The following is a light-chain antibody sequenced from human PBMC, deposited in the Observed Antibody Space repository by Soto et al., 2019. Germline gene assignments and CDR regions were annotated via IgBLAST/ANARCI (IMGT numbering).Light chain of an antibody. J-gene: IGKJ5*01. CDR1: QSVITN. CDR3: QQRSNWPIT. V-gene: IGKV3-11*01. CDR2: DAS. Sequence: EIVMTQSPATLSVSTGERATLSCRASQSVITNLAWYQQKPGQAPRLLIYDASNRATGIPARFSGSGSGTDFTLTISSLEPEDFALYYCQQRSNWPITFGQGTRLEI.